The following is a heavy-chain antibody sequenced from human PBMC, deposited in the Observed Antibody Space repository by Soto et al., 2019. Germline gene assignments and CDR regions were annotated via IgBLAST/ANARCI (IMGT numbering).Heavy chain of an antibody. CDR3: ARTARLVDY. CDR1: GFTFTDHY. CDR2: MSPSGSGI. J-gene: IGHJ4*02. V-gene: IGHV3-11*01. Sequence: QVRLVESGEGLVKPGGSLRLSCVASGFTFTDHYMSWIRQAPGKGLEWIAYMSPSGSGISYVDSAKGRFTISRDNARNTVYLQMNTLRAEDTAVYYCARTARLVDYWGQGTLVTVSS.